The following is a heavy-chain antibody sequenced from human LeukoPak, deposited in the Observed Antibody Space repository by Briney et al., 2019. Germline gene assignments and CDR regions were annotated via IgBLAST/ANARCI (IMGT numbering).Heavy chain of an antibody. CDR1: GYTFTSYY. D-gene: IGHD5-18*01. J-gene: IGHJ5*02. CDR3: ARDAGPRGYSYGTFDP. Sequence: ASVKVSCKASGYTFTSYYMHWVRQAPGQGLEWMGIINPSGGSTNYAQKFQGRVTITADESTSTAYMELSSLRSEDTAVYYCARDAGPRGYSYGTFDPWGQGTLVTVSS. V-gene: IGHV1-46*01. CDR2: INPSGGST.